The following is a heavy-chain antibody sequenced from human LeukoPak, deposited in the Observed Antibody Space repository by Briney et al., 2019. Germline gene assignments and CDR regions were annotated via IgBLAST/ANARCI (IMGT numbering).Heavy chain of an antibody. D-gene: IGHD6-19*01. Sequence: GASVKVSCKASGYTFTAYSMHWVRQAPGQGLEYMGWINPNSGDTNYAQKFQGRVTMTRDTSMSTAYMELSGLRFDDTAVYYCARVGGYSSGWYNAFDIWGQGTMVTVSS. V-gene: IGHV1-2*02. CDR3: ARVGGYSSGWYNAFDI. CDR2: INPNSGDT. J-gene: IGHJ3*02. CDR1: GYTFTAYS.